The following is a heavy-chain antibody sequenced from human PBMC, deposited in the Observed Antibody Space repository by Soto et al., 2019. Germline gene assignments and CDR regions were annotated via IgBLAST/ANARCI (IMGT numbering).Heavy chain of an antibody. CDR2: IRQDGSEI. CDR3: VRSSGWTGDY. V-gene: IGHV3-7*04. Sequence: GGSLRLSCETSGFAFSNYWMSWVRQLPGKGLEWVANIRQDGSEINYVDSVRGRFTISRDNAKSSLNLQMNSLRAEDTAVSHCVRSSGWTGDYWGQGILVTVSS. CDR1: GFAFSNYW. D-gene: IGHD3-10*01. J-gene: IGHJ4*02.